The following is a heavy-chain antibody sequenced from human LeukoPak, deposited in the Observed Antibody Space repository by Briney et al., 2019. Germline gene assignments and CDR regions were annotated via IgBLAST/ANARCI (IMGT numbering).Heavy chain of an antibody. D-gene: IGHD4-17*01. V-gene: IGHV4-34*01. CDR1: GGSFSGYY. Sequence: ESSETLSLTCAGYGGSFSGYYWSWIRQPPGKGLEWIGEINHSGSTNYNPSLKSRVTISVDTSKNQFSLKLSSVTAADTAVYYCARGLSPSGYGDYGAIDYWGQGTLVTVSS. CDR3: ARGLSPSGYGDYGAIDY. J-gene: IGHJ4*02. CDR2: INHSGST.